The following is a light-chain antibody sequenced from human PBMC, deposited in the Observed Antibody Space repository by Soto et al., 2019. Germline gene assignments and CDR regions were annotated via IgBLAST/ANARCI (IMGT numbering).Light chain of an antibody. V-gene: IGLV1-44*01. Sequence: QSVLTQPPSASGTPGQRVTISCSGSSSNIGSNTVNWYQQLPGTAPKLLIYSNNQRPSGVPDRFSGSKSGTSASLAISGLQSEDEADYYCQTWGTGVGVFGGGTQLTVL. CDR3: QTWGTGVGV. CDR1: SSNIGSNT. CDR2: SNN. J-gene: IGLJ7*01.